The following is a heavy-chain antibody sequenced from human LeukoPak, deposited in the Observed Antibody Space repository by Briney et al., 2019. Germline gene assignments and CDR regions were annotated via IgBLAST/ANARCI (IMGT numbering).Heavy chain of an antibody. CDR1: GGSNNSYY. J-gene: IGHJ5*02. CDR2: THPSGNS. CDR3: ARKAPKKGWFDP. Sequence: SETLSLTCTVSGGSNNSYYWSWIRQPPGKGLEWIGYTHPSGNSNYSPSLKSRVTISIDTSRNQFSLKLSSVTAADTAVYYCARKAPKKGWFDPWGQGTLVTVSS. V-gene: IGHV4-4*09.